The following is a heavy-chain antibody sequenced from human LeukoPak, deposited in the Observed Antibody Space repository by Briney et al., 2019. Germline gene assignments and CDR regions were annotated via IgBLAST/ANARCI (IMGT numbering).Heavy chain of an antibody. J-gene: IGHJ4*02. CDR3: ARVNYGGNSFSDY. D-gene: IGHD4-23*01. CDR2: INSDGAST. Sequence: GGSLRLSCVASGFTFSSYEMNWVRQAPGKGLVWVSRINSDGASTNYAGSVEGRFTISRDNAKNTLYLQMNSLRAEDTAVYYCARVNYGGNSFSDYWGQGTLVTVSS. V-gene: IGHV3-74*01. CDR1: GFTFSSYE.